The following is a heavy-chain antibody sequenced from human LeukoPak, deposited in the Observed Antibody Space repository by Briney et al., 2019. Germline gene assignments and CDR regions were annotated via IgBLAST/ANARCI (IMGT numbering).Heavy chain of an antibody. Sequence: PGGSLRLSXAASGFTFGSYSMNWVRQSPGKGLEWVSYISSSSSTIYYADSVKGRFTISRDNAKNSLYLQMNSLRAEDTAVYYCARGDFWSGYKFDYWGQGTLVTVSS. D-gene: IGHD3-3*01. CDR2: ISSSSSTI. V-gene: IGHV3-48*01. CDR3: ARGDFWSGYKFDY. J-gene: IGHJ4*02. CDR1: GFTFGSYS.